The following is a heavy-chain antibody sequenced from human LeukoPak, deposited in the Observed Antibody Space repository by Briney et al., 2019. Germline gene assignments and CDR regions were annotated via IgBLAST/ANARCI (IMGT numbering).Heavy chain of an antibody. V-gene: IGHV4-34*01. Sequence: PSETLSLTCAVYGGSFSGYYWSWIRQPPGKGLEWIGEINHSGVTIYNPSLKSRVTISVDTSKNQFSLRLSSVTAADTAVYYCAVDYDSSGHYYNYWGQGTRGPVSS. D-gene: IGHD3-22*01. CDR2: INHSGVT. CDR1: GGSFSGYY. J-gene: IGHJ4*02. CDR3: AVDYDSSGHYYNY.